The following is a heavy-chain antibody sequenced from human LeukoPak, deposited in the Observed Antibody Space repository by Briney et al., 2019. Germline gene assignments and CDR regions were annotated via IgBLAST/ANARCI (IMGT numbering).Heavy chain of an antibody. D-gene: IGHD2-2*01. J-gene: IGHJ4*02. CDR2: FYYSGST. Sequence: SETLSLTCAVSGGSISRGGYSWSWIRQPPGKGLEWIGYFYYSGSTYYNPSLKSRVTISVDTSKNQFSLKLSSVTAADTAVYYCAREIVVVPAAYDYWGQGTLVTVSS. CDR3: AREIVVVPAAYDY. V-gene: IGHV4-30-4*07. CDR1: GGSISRGGYS.